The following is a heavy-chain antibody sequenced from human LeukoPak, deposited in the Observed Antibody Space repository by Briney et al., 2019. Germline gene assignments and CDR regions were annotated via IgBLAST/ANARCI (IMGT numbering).Heavy chain of an antibody. J-gene: IGHJ4*02. Sequence: GGSLRLSCAASGFTFKNYWMSWVRQAPGKGLEWVANITPDGNDKYYVDSLKGRFTISRDNTKNSLYLQLNSLRTEDTAVYYCVPGGLAVSGIDYWGQGALVTVSS. D-gene: IGHD6-19*01. V-gene: IGHV3-7*01. CDR3: VPGGLAVSGIDY. CDR2: ITPDGNDK. CDR1: GFTFKNYW.